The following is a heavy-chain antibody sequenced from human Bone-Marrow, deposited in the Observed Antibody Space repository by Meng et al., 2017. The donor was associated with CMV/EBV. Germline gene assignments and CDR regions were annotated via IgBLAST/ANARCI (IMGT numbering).Heavy chain of an antibody. CDR3: AREYSSSWRIYFDY. CDR1: GFTFSSYE. J-gene: IGHJ4*02. V-gene: IGHV3-21*01. D-gene: IGHD6-13*01. Sequence: GESLKISCAASGFTFSSYEMNWVRQAPGKGLEWVSSISSSSSYIYYADSVKGRFTISRDNAKNSLYLQMNSLRAEDTAVYYCAREYSSSWRIYFDYWGQGTLVTVSS. CDR2: ISSSSSYI.